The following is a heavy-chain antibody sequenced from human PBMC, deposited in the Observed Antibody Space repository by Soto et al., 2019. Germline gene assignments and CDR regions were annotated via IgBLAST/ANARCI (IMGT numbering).Heavy chain of an antibody. CDR2: ISSNSAYI. D-gene: IGHD6-13*01. CDR1: GFTFRSFT. Sequence: GGSLRLSCAASGFTFRSFTMNWVRQAPGKGLEWFSTISSNSAYIYYTDALRGRFTISRDNAKNSLHLEMNSLRAEDTAVYYCTRDASRDSSARGWFDPWGPGILVTVSS. CDR3: TRDASRDSSARGWFDP. V-gene: IGHV3-21*01. J-gene: IGHJ5*02.